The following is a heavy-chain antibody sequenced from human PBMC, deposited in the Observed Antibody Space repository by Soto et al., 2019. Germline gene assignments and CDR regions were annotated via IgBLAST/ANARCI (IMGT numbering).Heavy chain of an antibody. V-gene: IGHV3-33*01. CDR2: IWSDGTNK. CDR1: GFTFSTYG. Sequence: QVQLVESGGGVVQPGRSLRLSCAASGFTFSTYGMHWVRQAPGKGLEWVAVIWSDGTNKYYADSVKGRFTISRDNSKNTLYLQMNSLRAEDTAVYYCARDYDSSGFYPQPYYFEYWGQGTLVTVSS. J-gene: IGHJ4*02. CDR3: ARDYDSSGFYPQPYYFEY. D-gene: IGHD3-22*01.